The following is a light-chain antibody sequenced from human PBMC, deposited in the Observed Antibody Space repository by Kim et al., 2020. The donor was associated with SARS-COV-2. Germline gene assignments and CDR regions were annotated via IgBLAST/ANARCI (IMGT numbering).Light chain of an antibody. CDR3: QQYGKSPWT. CDR1: QSVSSSY. J-gene: IGKJ1*01. V-gene: IGKV3-20*01. Sequence: DIVLTQSPGTLSLSPGERATLSCRASQSVSSSYLAWYQQKPGQAPRLLIYDASSRATGIPDRFSGSGSGTDFTLTISRLEPEDFAVYYCQQYGKSPWTFGQGTKVDIK. CDR2: DAS.